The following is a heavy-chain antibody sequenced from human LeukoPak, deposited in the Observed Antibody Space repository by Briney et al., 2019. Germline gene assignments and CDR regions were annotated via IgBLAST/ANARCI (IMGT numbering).Heavy chain of an antibody. J-gene: IGHJ4*02. CDR3: ARKVLLPNSSSWYYYFDY. CDR1: GYSISSGYY. Sequence: KPSETLSLTCTVSGYSISSGYYWGWIRQPPGKGLEWIGSIYHSGSTYYNPSLKSRVTISVDTSKNQFSLKLSSVTAADTAVYYCARKVLLPNSSSWYYYFDYWGQGTLVTVSS. V-gene: IGHV4-38-2*02. D-gene: IGHD6-13*01. CDR2: IYHSGST.